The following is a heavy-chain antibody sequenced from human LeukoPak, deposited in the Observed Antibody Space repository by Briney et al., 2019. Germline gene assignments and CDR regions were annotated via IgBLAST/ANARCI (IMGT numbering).Heavy chain of an antibody. CDR2: MNPNSGNT. CDR3: ARGYKDIVVVPAASYRYYYYYMDV. Sequence: GASVKVSCKASGYTFTSYDINWVRQATGQGLEWMGWMNPNSGNTGYAQKFQGRVTITRNTSISTAYMELSSLRSEDTAVYYCARGYKDIVVVPAASYRYYYYYMDVWGKGTTVTVSS. D-gene: IGHD2-2*01. J-gene: IGHJ6*03. V-gene: IGHV1-8*03. CDR1: GYTFTSYD.